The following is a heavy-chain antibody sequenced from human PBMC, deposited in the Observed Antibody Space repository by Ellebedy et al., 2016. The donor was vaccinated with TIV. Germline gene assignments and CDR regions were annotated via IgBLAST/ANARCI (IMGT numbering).Heavy chain of an antibody. J-gene: IGHJ4*02. D-gene: IGHD4-17*01. CDR1: GGSISSYY. CDR2: INYSGST. CDR3: ARDIGDYGGAFDY. Sequence: MPSETLSLTCTVSGGSISSYYWSWIRQPPGKELEWIGYINYSGSTNSNPSLKSRVTISVDTYKKQFSLKLSSVTAADTAVYYCARDIGDYGGAFDYWGQGTLVTVSS. V-gene: IGHV4-59*12.